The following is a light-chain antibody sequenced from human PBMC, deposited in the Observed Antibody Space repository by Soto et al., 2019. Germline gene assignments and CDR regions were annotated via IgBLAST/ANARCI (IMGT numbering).Light chain of an antibody. V-gene: IGLV7-46*01. CDR2: DTF. CDR1: TEDVTSSHY. Sequence: QAVVTQEPSLTVSPGGTVTLTCGSSTEDVTSSHYTYWFQQRPGQAPRTLIYDTFNRHSWTPARFSGSLLGGKAALTLSGAQSEDEAEYYCLLSYSAALWVFGGGTKLTVL. CDR3: LLSYSAALWV. J-gene: IGLJ3*02.